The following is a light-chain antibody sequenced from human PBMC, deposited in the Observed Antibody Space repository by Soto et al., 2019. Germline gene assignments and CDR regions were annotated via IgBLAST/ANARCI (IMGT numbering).Light chain of an antibody. CDR1: SSDVGKYNL. V-gene: IGLV2-23*02. CDR3: CSYAGSGTYV. J-gene: IGLJ1*01. Sequence: QSVLTQPASVSGSPGQSITISCTGTSSDVGKYNLVSRYQQHPGKVPKLMIYEVSKRPSGASNRFSGSKSGNTASLTISGLQAEDEADYYCCSYAGSGTYVFGTGTKLTVL. CDR2: EVS.